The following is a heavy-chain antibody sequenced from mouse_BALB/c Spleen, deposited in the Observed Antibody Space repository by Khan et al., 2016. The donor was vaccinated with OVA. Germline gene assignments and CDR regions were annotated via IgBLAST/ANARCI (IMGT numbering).Heavy chain of an antibody. CDR3: AXRGLRWDFDY. V-gene: IGHV1-7*01. D-gene: IGHD1-1*01. J-gene: IGHJ2*01. CDR1: GYTFINYW. Sequence: VELVESGAELAKPGASVKMSCKASGYTFINYWILWVKQRPGQGLEWIGYINPSTGYTEYNQNFKDKATLTADKSSSTAYMQLSSLTSEDSAVYYCAXRGLRWDFDYWGQGTTLTVSS. CDR2: INPSTGYT.